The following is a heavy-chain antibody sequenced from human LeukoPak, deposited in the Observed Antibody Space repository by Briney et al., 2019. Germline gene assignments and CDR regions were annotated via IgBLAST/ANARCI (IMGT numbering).Heavy chain of an antibody. CDR1: GVSITSGGYS. D-gene: IGHD3-22*01. CDR2: IFRSGTT. Sequence: ASQTLSLTCAVSGVSITSGGYSWSWIRQSPQKGLEWIGYIFRSGTTYYNPSLKNRVTIFIDRSKNYFSLRLNSVTAADSAVYYCGGSPRSLFDSSGYPRPFDYWGQGILVTVSS. J-gene: IGHJ4*02. CDR3: GGSPRSLFDSSGYPRPFDY. V-gene: IGHV4-30-2*06.